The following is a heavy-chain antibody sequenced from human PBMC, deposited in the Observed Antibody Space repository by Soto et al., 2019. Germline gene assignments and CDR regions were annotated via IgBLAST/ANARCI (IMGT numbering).Heavy chain of an antibody. D-gene: IGHD6-19*01. CDR2: AFHTGTT. Sequence: QVQLQESGPGLVKPSGTLSLTCAVSGDSVSSPYYWCWVRQPPGKGLEWIGEAFHTGTTSYNPSLRSRVTISMDKSNNHFSLDLRSVTAADPAVYYCARSAGWYAVHSWGPGTLVIVSS. J-gene: IGHJ4*02. V-gene: IGHV4-4*02. CDR3: ARSAGWYAVHS. CDR1: GDSVSSPYY.